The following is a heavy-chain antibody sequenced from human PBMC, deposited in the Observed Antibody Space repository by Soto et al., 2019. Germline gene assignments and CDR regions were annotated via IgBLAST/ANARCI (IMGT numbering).Heavy chain of an antibody. J-gene: IGHJ1*01. CDR2: VNPSGGST. CDR1: GYIFTAYS. CDR3: AREENCSDGICYSEYFQR. V-gene: IGHV1-46*01. Sequence: QVQLVQSGAEVKKPGASVKVSCKASGYIFTAYSMHWVRQAPGQGLEWMGVVNPSGGSTNYAQKFQGRHTMARDTSTSTVYMDLSSLTSEDTAVYYCAREENCSDGICYSEYFQRWGQGTLVTVSS. D-gene: IGHD2-15*01.